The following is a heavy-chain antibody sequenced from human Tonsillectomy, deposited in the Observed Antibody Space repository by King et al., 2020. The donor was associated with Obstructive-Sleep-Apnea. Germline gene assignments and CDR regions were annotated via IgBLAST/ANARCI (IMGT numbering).Heavy chain of an antibody. J-gene: IGHJ4*02. CDR2: INHSGST. Sequence: VQLQQWGAGLLKPSETLSLTCAVYGGSFSGYYWSWIRQPPGKGLEWIGEINHSGSTNYNPSLKSRVTISVDTSKNQFSLKLSSVTAADTAVYYCARSSKRRGLGYCSSTSCFPFDYWGQGTLVTVSS. CDR1: GGSFSGYY. CDR3: ARSSKRRGLGYCSSTSCFPFDY. D-gene: IGHD2-2*01. V-gene: IGHV4-34*01.